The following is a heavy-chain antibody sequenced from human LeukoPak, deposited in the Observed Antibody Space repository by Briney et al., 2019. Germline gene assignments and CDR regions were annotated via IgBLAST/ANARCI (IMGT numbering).Heavy chain of an antibody. Sequence: PSETLFLTCTVSGGSISSYYWSWIRQPPGKGLEWIGYISYSGSTNFNPSLKSRVTISVDTSKHQFSLKLSSVTAADTAVYYCAREGTAGTNLNWFDPWGQGTLVTVSS. J-gene: IGHJ5*02. CDR2: ISYSGST. CDR1: GGSISSYY. V-gene: IGHV4-59*01. D-gene: IGHD1-1*01. CDR3: AREGTAGTNLNWFDP.